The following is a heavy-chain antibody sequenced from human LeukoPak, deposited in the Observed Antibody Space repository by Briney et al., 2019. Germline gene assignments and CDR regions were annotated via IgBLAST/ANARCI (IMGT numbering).Heavy chain of an antibody. Sequence: SETLSLTCTVSGGSISSYYWSWIRQSPGKGLEWIGRIYTSGSTNYNPSLKSRVTISVDTSKNQFSLKLSSVTAADTAVYYCARLLWFGELSYYFDYWGQGTLVTVSS. J-gene: IGHJ4*02. CDR1: GGSISSYY. D-gene: IGHD3-10*01. CDR3: ARLLWFGELSYYFDY. CDR2: IYTSGST. V-gene: IGHV4-4*07.